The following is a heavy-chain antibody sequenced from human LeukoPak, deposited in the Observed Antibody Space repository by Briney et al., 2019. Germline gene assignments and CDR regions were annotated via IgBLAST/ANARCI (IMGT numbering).Heavy chain of an antibody. CDR2: ISYSGST. V-gene: IGHV4-61*05. Sequence: PSETLSLTCTVSGGSISSSSYYWGWIRQPPGKGLEWIGYISYSGSTNYNPSLKSRVTTSVDTSKNQFSLKMSSVTAADTAVYYCARAGGDISSSQDLDYWGQGTLVTVSS. D-gene: IGHD6-6*01. CDR3: ARAGGDISSSQDLDY. CDR1: GGSISSSSYY. J-gene: IGHJ4*02.